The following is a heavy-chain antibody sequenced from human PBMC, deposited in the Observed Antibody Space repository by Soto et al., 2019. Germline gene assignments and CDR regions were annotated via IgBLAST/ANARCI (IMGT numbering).Heavy chain of an antibody. J-gene: IGHJ6*02. Sequence: GSVKVYFKAFGYPLTSYYMHFVRRAPGQGLEWMGIINPSGGSTSYAQKFQGRVTMTRDTSTSTVYMELTSLRSEDTAVYYCASDSGYSSIIEYYGMDVWAQGTTVTAP. CDR2: INPSGGST. CDR3: ASDSGYSSIIEYYGMDV. D-gene: IGHD6-13*01. CDR1: GYPLTSYY. V-gene: IGHV1-46*01.